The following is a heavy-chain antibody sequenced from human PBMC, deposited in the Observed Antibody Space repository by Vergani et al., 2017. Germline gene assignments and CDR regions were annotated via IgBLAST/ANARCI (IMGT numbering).Heavy chain of an antibody. V-gene: IGHV5-10-1*01. CDR3: ARQVAVAGKWWGPYYYYGMDG. D-gene: IGHD6-19*01. CDR1: GYSFTSYW. CDR2: IDPSDSYT. Sequence: EVQLVQSGAEVKKPGESLRISCKCSGYSFTSYWISWVRQMPGKGLEWMGRIDPSDSYTNYSPSFQGHVTISADKSISTAYLQWSSLKASDTAIYYCARQVAVAGKWWGPYYYYGMDGWGQGTVVTVSS. J-gene: IGHJ6*02.